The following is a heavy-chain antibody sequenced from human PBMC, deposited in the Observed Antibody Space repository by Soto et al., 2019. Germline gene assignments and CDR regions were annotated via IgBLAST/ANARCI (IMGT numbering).Heavy chain of an antibody. Sequence: PGGSLRLSCAASGFTFSSYSMNWVRQAPGKGLEWVSYISSSSTIYYADPVKGRFTISRDNAKNSLYLQMNSLRDEDTAVYYCARALDSSSGYYGDWFDPWGQGTLVTVSS. V-gene: IGHV3-48*02. J-gene: IGHJ5*02. CDR2: ISSSSTI. CDR1: GFTFSSYS. D-gene: IGHD3-22*01. CDR3: ARALDSSSGYYGDWFDP.